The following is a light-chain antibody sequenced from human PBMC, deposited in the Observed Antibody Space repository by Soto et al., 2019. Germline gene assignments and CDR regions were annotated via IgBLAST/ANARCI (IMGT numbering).Light chain of an antibody. CDR1: QYIGDF. J-gene: IGKJ1*01. CDR3: QESFFTLGT. Sequence: IQMTQSPSSLSASVGDRVTITCRASQYIGDFLNWYQQTPGKAPKLLIFGASNLHIGVPSRFSGSGSGTEFTLTINNLQREDFATYYCQESFFTLGTFGRGTKVDNK. V-gene: IGKV1-39*01. CDR2: GAS.